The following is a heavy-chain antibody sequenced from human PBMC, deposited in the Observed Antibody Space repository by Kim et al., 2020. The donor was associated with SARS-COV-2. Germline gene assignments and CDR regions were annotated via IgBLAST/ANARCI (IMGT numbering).Heavy chain of an antibody. CDR2: IYYSGST. J-gene: IGHJ3*02. CDR1: GGSISSYY. CDR3: ARGFSGSRRGAFDI. V-gene: IGHV4-59*01. D-gene: IGHD1-26*01. Sequence: SETLSLTCTVSGGSISSYYWSWIRQPPGKGLEWIGYIYYSGSTSYNPSLKSRVTISVDTSKNQFSLKLSSVTAADTAVYYCARGFSGSRRGAFDIWGQGTMFTVSS.